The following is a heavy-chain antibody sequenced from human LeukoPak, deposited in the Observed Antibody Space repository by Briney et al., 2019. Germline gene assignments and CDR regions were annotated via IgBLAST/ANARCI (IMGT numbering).Heavy chain of an antibody. CDR1: GGSISSSSYY. CDR3: ARPSYSSGWPDY. CDR2: IYYSGST. V-gene: IGHV4-39*01. Sequence: SETLSLTCTVSGGSISSSSYYWGWIRQPPGKGLEWIGSIYYSGSTYYSPSLKSRVTISVDTSKNQFSLKLSSVTAADTAVYYCARPSYSSGWPDYWGQGTLVTVSS. J-gene: IGHJ4*02. D-gene: IGHD6-19*01.